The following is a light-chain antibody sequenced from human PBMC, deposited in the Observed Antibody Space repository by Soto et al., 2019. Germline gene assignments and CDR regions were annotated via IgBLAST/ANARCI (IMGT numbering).Light chain of an antibody. J-gene: IGKJ4*01. CDR1: QSVSSY. CDR3: QRYNNGPRVT. CDR2: DAS. Sequence: SAPTLSLSPDESATLSCRASQSVSSYLAWYQQKPGKAPRLLIYDASNRATGIPARFSGSGSGTEFTLTISSLQSEEFAVYYCQRYNNGPRVTFGGGTKVDIK. V-gene: IGKV3D-15*01.